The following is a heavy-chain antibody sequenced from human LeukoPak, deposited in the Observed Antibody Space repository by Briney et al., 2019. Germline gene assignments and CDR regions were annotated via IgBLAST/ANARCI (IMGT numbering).Heavy chain of an antibody. Sequence: GGSLRLSCATSGFSFDRRGMNWVRHPPGKGLEWVSYISPRSETIHYAESVKGRFTVSRDDAKNSQYLQMNALRAEDTAVYHCARIDGPTVYTYYMDLWGTGTTVTVAS. J-gene: IGHJ6*03. CDR3: ARIDGPTVYTYYMDL. CDR1: GFSFDRRG. D-gene: IGHD1-26*01. CDR2: ISPRSETI. V-gene: IGHV3-48*04.